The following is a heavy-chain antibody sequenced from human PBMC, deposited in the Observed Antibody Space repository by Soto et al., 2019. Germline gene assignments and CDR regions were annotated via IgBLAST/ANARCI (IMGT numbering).Heavy chain of an antibody. V-gene: IGHV3-7*01. CDR1: GLTFSSPC. Sequence: EVQLVESGGTLVQPGGSLRLSCAASGLTFSSPCMSWVRQAPGKGLEWVANMKQDDSEKYYLESVKGRFTISRDNTKNSLDLQMNSLRVEDTAVYYCTRDDYYGGTSRDWGQGTLVTVSS. CDR3: TRDDYYGGTSRD. D-gene: IGHD4-17*01. J-gene: IGHJ4*02. CDR2: MKQDDSEK.